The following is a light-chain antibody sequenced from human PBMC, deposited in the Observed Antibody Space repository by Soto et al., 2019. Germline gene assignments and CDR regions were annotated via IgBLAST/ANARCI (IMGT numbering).Light chain of an antibody. CDR1: QSISSY. Sequence: DIQMTQSPSSLSASVGDRVTITYRASQSISSYLNWYQQKPGKAPKLLIYAASSLQSGVPSRFSGSGSGTDFTLTISSLQPEDFATYYCQQSYSTPLSLGQGTRLEI. CDR2: AAS. CDR3: QQSYSTPLS. V-gene: IGKV1-39*01. J-gene: IGKJ5*01.